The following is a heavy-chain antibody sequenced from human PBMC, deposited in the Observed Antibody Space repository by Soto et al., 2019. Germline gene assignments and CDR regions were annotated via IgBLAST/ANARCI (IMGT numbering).Heavy chain of an antibody. J-gene: IGHJ3*02. CDR3: ARDLYGDYSRDAFDI. V-gene: IGHV1-3*01. CDR2: INPSNGNT. CDR1: GYTFTAYY. Sequence: GASVKVSCKASGYTFTAYYMHWVRQAPGQGLEWMGWINPSNGNTRYAQKLQDRVTITRDTSASTAYMELSSLRSEDTAVYYCARDLYGDYSRDAFDIWGQGTMVTVSS. D-gene: IGHD4-17*01.